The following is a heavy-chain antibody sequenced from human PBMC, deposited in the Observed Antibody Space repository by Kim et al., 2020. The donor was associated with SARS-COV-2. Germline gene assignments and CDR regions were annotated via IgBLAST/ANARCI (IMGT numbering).Heavy chain of an antibody. V-gene: IGHV3-7*01. Sequence: GGSLRLSCAASGFTFTRYWMDWVRQAPGKGLEWVANIKQDGSETYYVDSVKGRFTISRDNAKNSVYLQMNSLRAEDTAVSYCGREMIAEAGRPWGTDVWG. D-gene: IGHD6-13*01. CDR1: GFTFTRYW. CDR3: GREMIAEAGRPWGTDV. J-gene: IGHJ6*02. CDR2: IKQDGSET.